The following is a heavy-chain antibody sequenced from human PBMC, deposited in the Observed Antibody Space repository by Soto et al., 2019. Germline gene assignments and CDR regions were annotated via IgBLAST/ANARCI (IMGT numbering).Heavy chain of an antibody. V-gene: IGHV3-23*01. D-gene: IGHD6-6*01. CDR1: GFTFSSYA. CDR3: AKDRAEEQLVPHGFY. Sequence: EVQLLESGGGLVQPGGSLRLSCAASGFTFSSYAMSWVRQAPGKGLEWVSAISGSGGSTYYADSVKGRFTISRDNSKNTLYLQMNSLRAEDMAVYYCAKDRAEEQLVPHGFYWGQGTLVTVSS. J-gene: IGHJ4*02. CDR2: ISGSGGST.